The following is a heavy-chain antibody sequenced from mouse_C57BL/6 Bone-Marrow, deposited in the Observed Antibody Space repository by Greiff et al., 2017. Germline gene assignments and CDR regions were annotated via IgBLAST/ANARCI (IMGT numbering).Heavy chain of an antibody. D-gene: IGHD2-3*01. CDR2: ISSGGSYT. CDR1: GFTFSSYG. J-gene: IGHJ4*01. Sequence: EVQRVESGGDLVKPGGSLKLSCAASGFTFSSYGMPWVRQTPDKRLEWVATISSGGSYTYYPDSVKGRFTISRDNAKNTLYLQMSSLKSEDTAMYYCARLGYYAYYAMDYWGQGTSVTVSS. CDR3: ARLGYYAYYAMDY. V-gene: IGHV5-6*01.